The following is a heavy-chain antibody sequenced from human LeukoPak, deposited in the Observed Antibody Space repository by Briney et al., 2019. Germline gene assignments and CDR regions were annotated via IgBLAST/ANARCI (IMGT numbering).Heavy chain of an antibody. V-gene: IGHV1-18*01. D-gene: IGHD3-10*01. Sequence: ASVKVSCKDSGYTFSSYGISWVRQAPGQGLEWMGWISAYNGNTNYAQKVQGRVTMTTDTSTSTAYMELRSLRSDDTAVYYCARSGSRLTWFGETMGYCDHWGQGTLVTVSS. J-gene: IGHJ4*02. CDR1: GYTFSSYG. CDR2: ISAYNGNT. CDR3: ARSGSRLTWFGETMGYCDH.